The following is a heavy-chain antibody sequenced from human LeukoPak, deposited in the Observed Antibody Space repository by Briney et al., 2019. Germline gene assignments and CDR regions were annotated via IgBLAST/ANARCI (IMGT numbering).Heavy chain of an antibody. J-gene: IGHJ3*01. CDR3: VRANLHCPGTSCYEDAFDV. D-gene: IGHD2-2*01. CDR1: GFTFSSYW. CDR2: IKYDGSEK. V-gene: IGHV3-7*01. Sequence: GGSLRLSCAASGFTFSSYWMSWVRQAPGKGLAWVANIKYDGSEKFYVDSVKGRVTISRDNAENSLYLQMNSLRAEDSALYYCVRANLHCPGTSCYEDAFDVWGQGTMVTVSS.